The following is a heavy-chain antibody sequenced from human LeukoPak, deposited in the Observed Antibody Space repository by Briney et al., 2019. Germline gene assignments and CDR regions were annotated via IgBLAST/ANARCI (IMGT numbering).Heavy chain of an antibody. J-gene: IGHJ6*02. CDR1: GGSISGNY. CDR2: IHYSGKA. Sequence: MPSETLSLTCTVSGGSISGNYWTWTRQPPGKGLEWLGQIHYSGKADYNPSLRSRITISVDTSKNQMFPKLTSVTAADTAFYYCARFGVYYDMDVWGQGTTVTVSS. CDR3: ARFGVYYDMDV. D-gene: IGHD3-16*01. V-gene: IGHV4-59*01.